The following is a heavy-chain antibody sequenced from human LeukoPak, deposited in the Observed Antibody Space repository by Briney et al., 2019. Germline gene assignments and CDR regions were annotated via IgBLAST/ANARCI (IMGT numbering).Heavy chain of an antibody. V-gene: IGHV4-59*01. D-gene: IGHD6-6*01. Sequence: PSETLSLTCSVSGGSISSYYWSWIRQPPGKGLEWIGYIYYSGSTNYNPSLKSRVTISVDTSKNQFSLKLSSVTAADTAVDYCARLQYSSSSANFDYWGQGTLVTVSS. J-gene: IGHJ4*02. CDR2: IYYSGST. CDR1: GGSISSYY. CDR3: ARLQYSSSSANFDY.